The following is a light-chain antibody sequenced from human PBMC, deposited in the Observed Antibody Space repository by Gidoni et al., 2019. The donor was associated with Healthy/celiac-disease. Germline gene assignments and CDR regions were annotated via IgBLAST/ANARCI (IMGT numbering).Light chain of an antibody. CDR2: WAS. J-gene: IGKJ4*01. Sequence: VALGERATINCKSSQSVLYSSNNKNYLAWYQQKPGQPPKLLIYWASTRESGVPDRFSGSGSGTDFTLTISSLQAEDVAVYYCQQYYSTPITFGGGTKVEIK. V-gene: IGKV4-1*01. CDR3: QQYYSTPIT. CDR1: QSVLYSSNNKNY.